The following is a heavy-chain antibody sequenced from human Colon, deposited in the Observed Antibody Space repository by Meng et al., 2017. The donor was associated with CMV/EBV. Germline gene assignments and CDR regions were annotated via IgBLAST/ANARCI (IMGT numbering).Heavy chain of an antibody. J-gene: IGHJ4*02. V-gene: IGHV1-2*02. CDR2: INSNSGAT. Sequence: QEQWVQVGAEVKKPGASVNVSCKSFGSTFSDYHIIWVRQAHGQGLEWMGWINSNSGATDYAQKFQGRFTMTRDTSITTVYMELSSLRSDDTAVYYCARDPSGSRVPFDYWGQGSLVTVSS. CDR1: GSTFSDYH. D-gene: IGHD1-26*01. CDR3: ARDPSGSRVPFDY.